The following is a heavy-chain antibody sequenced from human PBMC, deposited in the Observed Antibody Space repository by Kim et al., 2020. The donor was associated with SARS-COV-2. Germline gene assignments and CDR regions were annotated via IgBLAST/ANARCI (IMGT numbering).Heavy chain of an antibody. V-gene: IGHV4-39*01. Sequence: SLKSRVTISVDTSKNQFSLNLSSVTDADTAVYYCARQDYYDSSGYYPFDYWGQGTLVTVSS. CDR3: ARQDYYDSSGYYPFDY. J-gene: IGHJ4*02. D-gene: IGHD3-22*01.